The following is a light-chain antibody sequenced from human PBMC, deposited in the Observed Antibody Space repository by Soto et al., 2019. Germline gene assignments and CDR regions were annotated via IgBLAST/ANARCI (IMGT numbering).Light chain of an antibody. CDR3: CSYAGRSIPWV. CDR2: DVN. CDR1: TSDVGAYHY. Sequence: QSVLTQPRSVSGSPGQSVTISCNGTTSDVGAYHYVSWYQHHPGKAPKLMIYDVNKRPSGVPDRFSGSKSGNAASLTISGLQTEDEAEYFCCSYAGRSIPWVFPGGTKVTVL. V-gene: IGLV2-11*01. J-gene: IGLJ3*02.